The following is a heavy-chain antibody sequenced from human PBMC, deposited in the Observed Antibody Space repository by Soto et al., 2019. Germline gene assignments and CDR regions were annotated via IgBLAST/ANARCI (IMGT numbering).Heavy chain of an antibody. Sequence: GGSLRLSCAASGFTFSSYWMSWVRQAPGKGLEWVANIKQDGSEKYYVDSVKGRFTISRDNAKNSLYLQMNSLRAEDTAVYYCESNLLDSCFDPWGQGTLVTVSS. CDR3: ESNLLDSCFDP. CDR1: GFTFSSYW. D-gene: IGHD2-15*01. V-gene: IGHV3-7*01. CDR2: IKQDGSEK. J-gene: IGHJ5*02.